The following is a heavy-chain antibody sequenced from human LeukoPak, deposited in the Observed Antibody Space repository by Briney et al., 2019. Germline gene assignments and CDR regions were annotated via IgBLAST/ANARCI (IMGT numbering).Heavy chain of an antibody. CDR2: IYTSGST. V-gene: IGHV4-61*02. Sequence: SQTLSLTCTVSAGSISSGNYYWSWIRQPAGKGLEWIGRIYTSGSTNYNPSLKSRFTISVDTSKNRFSLKLSSVTAADTAVYYCAREPRLLRNWFDPWGQGTLVTVSS. J-gene: IGHJ5*02. D-gene: IGHD2-15*01. CDR3: AREPRLLRNWFDP. CDR1: AGSISSGNYY.